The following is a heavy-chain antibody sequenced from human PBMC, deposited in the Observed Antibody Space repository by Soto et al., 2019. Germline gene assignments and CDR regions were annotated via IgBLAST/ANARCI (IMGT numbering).Heavy chain of an antibody. D-gene: IGHD2-21*01. V-gene: IGHV3-11*06. Sequence: PGGSLRLSCAASGFTFSDYYMSWIRQAPGKGLEWVSYISSSSSYTNYADSVKGLFTISRDNAKNSLYLQMNSLRAEDMAVYYCAKVRDPGGYYYGMDVWGQGTTVTVSS. CDR3: AKVRDPGGYYYGMDV. CDR1: GFTFSDYY. CDR2: ISSSSSYT. J-gene: IGHJ6*02.